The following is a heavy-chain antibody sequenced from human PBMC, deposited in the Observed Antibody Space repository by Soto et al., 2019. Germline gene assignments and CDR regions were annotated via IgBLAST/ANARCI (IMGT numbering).Heavy chain of an antibody. D-gene: IGHD2-2*01. CDR3: ARVFRVFCSSTSCHRGGLDY. Sequence: QVQLQESGPGLVKPSQTLSLTCTVSGGSISSGDYYWSWIRQPPGKGLEWIGYIYYSGSTYYNPSLKSRVTISVDTSKNQFSLKLSSVTAADTSVYCCARVFRVFCSSTSCHRGGLDYWGQGTLVTVSS. CDR2: IYYSGST. J-gene: IGHJ4*02. CDR1: GGSISSGDYY. V-gene: IGHV4-30-4*01.